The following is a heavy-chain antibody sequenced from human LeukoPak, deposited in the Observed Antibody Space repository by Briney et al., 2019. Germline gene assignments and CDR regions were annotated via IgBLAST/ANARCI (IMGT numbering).Heavy chain of an antibody. Sequence: PGGSLRLSCAASGFTFSSYAMHWVRQAPGKGLEWVAVISYDGSNKYYADSVKGRFTISRDNSKNTLYLQMNSLRAEDTAVYYCARDPTYYYDSSARGKAFDIWGQGTMVTVSS. CDR2: ISYDGSNK. D-gene: IGHD3-22*01. CDR1: GFTFSSYA. J-gene: IGHJ3*02. V-gene: IGHV3-30-3*01. CDR3: ARDPTYYYDSSARGKAFDI.